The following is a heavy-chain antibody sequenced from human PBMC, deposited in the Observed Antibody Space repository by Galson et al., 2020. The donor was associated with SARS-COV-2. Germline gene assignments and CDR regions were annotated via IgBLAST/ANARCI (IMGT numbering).Heavy chain of an antibody. Sequence: PGGSLGLSCAASGFTFSSYGMHWVRQAPGKGLEWVAVIWYDGSNKYYADSVKGRFTISRDNSKNTLYLQMNSLRAEDTAVYYCARRLGGYYGMDVWGQGTTVTVSS. D-gene: IGHD3-16*01. CDR2: IWYDGSNK. V-gene: IGHV3-33*01. J-gene: IGHJ6*02. CDR1: GFTFSSYG. CDR3: ARRLGGYYGMDV.